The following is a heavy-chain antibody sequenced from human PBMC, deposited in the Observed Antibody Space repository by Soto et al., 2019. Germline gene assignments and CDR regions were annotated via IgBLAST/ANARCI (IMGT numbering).Heavy chain of an antibody. J-gene: IGHJ4*02. CDR3: ARGESLPEGGY. CDR2: IYHSGST. Sequence: QVQLQQWGAGLLKPSETLSLTCAVYGGSFSGYYWSWIRQPPGKGLEWIGEIYHSGSTNYNPSLKSRVTISVDTSKNQFSLKLSSVTAADTAVYYCARGESLPEGGYWGQGTLVTVSS. V-gene: IGHV4-34*01. D-gene: IGHD3-16*01. CDR1: GGSFSGYY.